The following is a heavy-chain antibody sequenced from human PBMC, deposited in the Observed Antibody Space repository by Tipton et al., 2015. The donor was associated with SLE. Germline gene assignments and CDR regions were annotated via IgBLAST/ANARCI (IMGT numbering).Heavy chain of an antibody. J-gene: IGHJ6*02. CDR1: GFSFSNYW. Sequence: SLRLSCAAYGFSFSNYWMSWVRQAPGKGLEWMANIKQDGSEKYYVDSVKCRFTISRDNANSSLYLQMNRLRVEVAAVYYCSKDRDDSCYFFYCYGMDVWGQVTTVSFSS. D-gene: IGHD3-22*01. V-gene: IGHV3-7*03. CDR2: IKQDGSEK. CDR3: SKDRDDSCYFFYCYGMDV.